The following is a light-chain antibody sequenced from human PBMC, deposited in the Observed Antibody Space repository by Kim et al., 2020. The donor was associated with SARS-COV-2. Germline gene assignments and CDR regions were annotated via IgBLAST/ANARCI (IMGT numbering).Light chain of an antibody. J-gene: IGKJ2*01. CDR1: QSVPSGS. CDR3: QQHGNSPYT. CDR2: GAG. V-gene: IGKV3-20*01. Sequence: LSPGDRATLSCRASQSVPSGSFAWYQQKPGQAPRLLIYGAGNRPPGVPDRFGGSGSGTDFTLTVTRLEPEDFAVYYCQQHGNSPYTFGQGTKLEI.